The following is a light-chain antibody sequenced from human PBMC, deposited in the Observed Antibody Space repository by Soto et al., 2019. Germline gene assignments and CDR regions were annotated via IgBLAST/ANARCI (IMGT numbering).Light chain of an antibody. V-gene: IGLV1-44*01. CDR2: SNN. Sequence: SVLTEAHGASGTPGQSVTISCSGSSSNIGTNTVNWYQQLPGTAPKLLIYSNNQRPSGVPDRFSGSKSGTSASLAISGLQSEDEADYYCAAWDDSLNEVFGTGTKVTVL. CDR3: AAWDDSLNEV. J-gene: IGLJ1*01. CDR1: SSNIGTNT.